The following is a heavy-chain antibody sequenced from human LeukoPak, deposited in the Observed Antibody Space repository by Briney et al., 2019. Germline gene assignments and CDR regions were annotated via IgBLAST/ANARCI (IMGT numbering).Heavy chain of an antibody. Sequence: ASVKVSCKASGYTCAGYYMHWVRQATGQGLEWMGWINPNSGGTNYAQKFQGRVTMTRDTSISTAYMELSRLRSDDTAVYYCARVLRGIAAAGTRWFDPWGQGTLVTVSS. J-gene: IGHJ5*02. V-gene: IGHV1-2*02. CDR1: GYTCAGYY. CDR3: ARVLRGIAAAGTRWFDP. CDR2: INPNSGGT. D-gene: IGHD6-13*01.